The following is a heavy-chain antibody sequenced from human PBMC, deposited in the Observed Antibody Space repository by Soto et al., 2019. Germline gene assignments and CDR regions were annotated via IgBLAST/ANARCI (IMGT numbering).Heavy chain of an antibody. Sequence: QITLKESGPTLVKPTQTLTLTCTFSGFSLTTDRVGVGWIRQPPGEALEWLAVIYWDDIKTYRPSLESRLTITKDTSKNQVALTMTNMDSVDTATYYCAHAYGGRSLYWGQGTLVTVSS. V-gene: IGHV2-5*02. CDR2: IYWDDIK. J-gene: IGHJ4*02. D-gene: IGHD1-26*01. CDR3: AHAYGGRSLY. CDR1: GFSLTTDRVG.